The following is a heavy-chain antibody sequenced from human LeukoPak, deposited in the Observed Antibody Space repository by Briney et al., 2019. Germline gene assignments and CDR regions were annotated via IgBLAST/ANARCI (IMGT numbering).Heavy chain of an antibody. Sequence: GGSLRLSCAASGFTVSSNYMSWVRQAPGKGLEWVSVIYSGGSTYYADSVKGRFTISRDNSKNTLYLQMNSLRAEDTAVYYCAKRPGFEYLDYWGQGTLVTVSS. CDR1: GFTVSSNY. CDR2: IYSGGST. J-gene: IGHJ4*02. D-gene: IGHD3-9*01. V-gene: IGHV3-53*01. CDR3: AKRPGFEYLDY.